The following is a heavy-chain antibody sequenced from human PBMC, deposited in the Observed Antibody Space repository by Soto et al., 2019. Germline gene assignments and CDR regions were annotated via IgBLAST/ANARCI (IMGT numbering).Heavy chain of an antibody. V-gene: IGHV1-69*12. J-gene: IGHJ4*02. CDR3: AGDPSSGSYFNFDY. D-gene: IGHD1-26*01. Sequence: QVQLVQSGAEVKKPGSSVKVSCKASGGTFSSYAISWVRQAPGQGLEWMGGIIPIFGTANYAQKFQGRVTXXAXEXXSTAYMELSSLRSEDTAVYYCAGDPSSGSYFNFDYWGQGTLVTVSS. CDR2: IIPIFGTA. CDR1: GGTFSSYA.